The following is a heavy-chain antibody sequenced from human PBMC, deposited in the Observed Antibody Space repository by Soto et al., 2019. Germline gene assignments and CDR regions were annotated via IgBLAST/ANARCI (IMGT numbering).Heavy chain of an antibody. D-gene: IGHD6-6*01. CDR2: IRSKANSYAT. CDR3: TRAEPYSSSSGHDY. V-gene: IGHV3-73*01. J-gene: IGHJ4*02. Sequence: GGSLRLSCAASGFTFSGSAMHWVRQASGKGLEWVGRIRSKANSYATAYAASVKGRFTISRDDSKNTAYLQMNSLKTEDTAVYYCTRAEPYSSSSGHDYWGQGTLVTVSS. CDR1: GFTFSGSA.